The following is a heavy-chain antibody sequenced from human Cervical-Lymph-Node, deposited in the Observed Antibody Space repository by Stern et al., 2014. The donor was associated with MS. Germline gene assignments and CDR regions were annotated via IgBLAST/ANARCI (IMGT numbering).Heavy chain of an antibody. D-gene: IGHD4-17*01. CDR3: ARDGDSSMLGLDV. CDR1: GGTLSDHG. CDR2: LSPMFGTA. V-gene: IGHV1-69*01. J-gene: IGHJ6*02. Sequence: VHLWESGAEVKKPGSSVKVSCKASGGTLSDHGISWVRQAPGQGLEWMAGLSPMFGTANYAQKFQGRVTLTADDSTNTAYMDLSSLTSDDTAVYYCARDGDSSMLGLDVWGQGTTVTVSS.